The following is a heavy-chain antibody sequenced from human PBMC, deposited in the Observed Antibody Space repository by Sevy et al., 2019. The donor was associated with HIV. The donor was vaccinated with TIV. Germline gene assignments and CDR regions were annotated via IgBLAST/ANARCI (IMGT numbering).Heavy chain of an antibody. Sequence: GGSLRLSCAASGFTISSYSMNWVRQAPGKGLEWVSSISSSSSYIYYADSVKGRFTISRDNAKNSLYLQMNSLRAEDTAVYYCARDLEYGVGLNPHYYYYGMDVWGQGTTVTVSS. V-gene: IGHV3-21*01. J-gene: IGHJ6*02. CDR2: ISSSSSYI. CDR1: GFTISSYS. D-gene: IGHD4-17*01. CDR3: ARDLEYGVGLNPHYYYYGMDV.